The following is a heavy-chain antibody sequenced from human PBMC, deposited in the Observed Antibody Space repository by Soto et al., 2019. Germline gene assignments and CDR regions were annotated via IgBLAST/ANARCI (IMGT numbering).Heavy chain of an antibody. V-gene: IGHV1-69*13. CDR2: IIPIFGTA. D-gene: IGHD6-19*01. J-gene: IGHJ4*02. Sequence: SVKVSCKASGGTFSSYAISWVRQAPGQGLEWMGGIIPIFGTANYAQKFQGRVTITADESTSTAYMELSSLRSEDTAVYYCARGRIAVAAPFDYWGQGTRVTVAS. CDR3: ARGRIAVAAPFDY. CDR1: GGTFSSYA.